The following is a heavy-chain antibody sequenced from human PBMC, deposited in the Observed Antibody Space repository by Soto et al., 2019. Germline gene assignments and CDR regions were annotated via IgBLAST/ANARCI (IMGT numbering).Heavy chain of an antibody. CDR1: GFTFSSYS. J-gene: IGHJ3*02. CDR3: SSPYQLPPDAFEI. D-gene: IGHD2-2*01. CDR2: ISSSSSYI. Sequence: PGGSLRLSCAASGFTFSSYSMNWVRQAPGKGLEWVSSISSSSSYIYYADSVKGRFTISRDNAKNSLYLQMNSLRAEDTAVYYWSSPYQLPPDAFEIWGQGTMVTVSS. V-gene: IGHV3-21*01.